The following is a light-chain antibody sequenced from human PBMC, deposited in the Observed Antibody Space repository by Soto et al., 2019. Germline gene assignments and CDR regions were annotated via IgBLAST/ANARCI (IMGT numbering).Light chain of an antibody. V-gene: IGKV4-1*01. CDR1: QSLFYSSNNKDY. CDR3: QQYFNTPWT. CDR2: WAS. Sequence: DIVMTQSPDSLAVSLGERATINCKSNQSLFYSSNNKDYLAWYQQKPGQPPRLLIYWASTRESGVPERFSGSGSGTDFPLPVSSLQAEDVAVYYCQQYFNTPWTFGQGTKVEIK. J-gene: IGKJ1*01.